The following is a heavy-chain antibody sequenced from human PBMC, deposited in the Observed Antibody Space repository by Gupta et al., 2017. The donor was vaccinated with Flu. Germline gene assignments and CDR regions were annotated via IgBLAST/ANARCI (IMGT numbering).Heavy chain of an antibody. CDR3: ARDSSGWYYFDY. J-gene: IGHJ4*02. Sequence: VDSVKGRFTISRDNAKNSLYLQMNSLRAEDTAVYYCARDSSGWYYFDYWGQGTLVTVSS. D-gene: IGHD6-19*01. V-gene: IGHV3-7*04.